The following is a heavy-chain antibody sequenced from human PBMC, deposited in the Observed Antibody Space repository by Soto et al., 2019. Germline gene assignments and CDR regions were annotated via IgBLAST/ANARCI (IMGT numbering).Heavy chain of an antibody. CDR3: ARAKERLSSGWHCMDY. D-gene: IGHD6-19*01. Sequence: PGGSLRLSCAASGFTFSSYGMHWVRQAPGKGLEWVAVIWYDGSNKYYADSVKGRFTISRDNSKNTLYLQMNSLRAEDTAVYYCARAKERLSSGWHCMDYWGQGTLVTVSS. J-gene: IGHJ4*02. V-gene: IGHV3-33*01. CDR1: GFTFSSYG. CDR2: IWYDGSNK.